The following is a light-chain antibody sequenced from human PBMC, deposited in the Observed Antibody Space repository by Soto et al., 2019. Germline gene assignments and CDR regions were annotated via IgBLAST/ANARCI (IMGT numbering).Light chain of an antibody. V-gene: IGKV3-11*01. CDR2: DAS. J-gene: IGKJ5*01. Sequence: EIVLTQSPVTLSLSPGERATLSRRASQSVSSYLAWYQQKPGQAPRLLIYDASNRATGIPARFSGSGSGTDFTLTISSLEPEDFAVYYCQQRSNWQVTFGQGTRLEIK. CDR3: QQRSNWQVT. CDR1: QSVSSY.